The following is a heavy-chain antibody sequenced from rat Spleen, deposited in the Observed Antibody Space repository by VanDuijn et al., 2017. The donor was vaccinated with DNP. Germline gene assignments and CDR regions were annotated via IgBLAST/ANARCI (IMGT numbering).Heavy chain of an antibody. Sequence: EVQLVESGGGLVQPGGSMKLSCAASGFTFTDFYMAWVRQAPKKGLEWVATISYDGSSTYYRDSVKGRFTISRDNAKNTLHLQMDSLRSEDTAIYYCARVWEPWGQGVMVTVSS. CDR3: ARVWEP. CDR2: ISYDGSST. D-gene: IGHD1-3*01. J-gene: IGHJ2*01. CDR1: GFTFTDFY. V-gene: IGHV5-7*01.